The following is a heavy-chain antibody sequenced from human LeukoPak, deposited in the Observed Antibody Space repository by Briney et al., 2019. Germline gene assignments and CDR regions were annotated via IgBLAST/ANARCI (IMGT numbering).Heavy chain of an antibody. Sequence: GSLRLSCAASGFTFSSYAMSWVRQAPGKGLEWVGRIKSKTDGGTTDYAAPVKGRFTISRDDSKNTLYLQMNSLKTEDTAVYYCTTYMITFGGVITTRDYWGQGNLVTVSS. CDR1: GFTFSSYA. J-gene: IGHJ4*02. V-gene: IGHV3-15*01. CDR2: IKSKTDGGTT. CDR3: TTYMITFGGVITTRDY. D-gene: IGHD3-16*01.